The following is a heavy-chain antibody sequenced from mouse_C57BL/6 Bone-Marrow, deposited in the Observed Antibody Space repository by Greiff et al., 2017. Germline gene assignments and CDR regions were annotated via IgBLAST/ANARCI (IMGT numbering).Heavy chain of an antibody. CDR3: ARTGTTLGD. CDR2: IDPSDSDT. CDR1: GYTFTSYW. Sequence: QVQLQQPGAELVMPGASVKLSCKASGYTFTSYWMHWVKQRPGQGLEWIGEIDPSDSDTNYNQKFKGKSTLTVDKSSSTAYMQLSRLTSEDSAVYYCARTGTTLGDWGQGTSVTVSS. D-gene: IGHD1-1*01. J-gene: IGHJ4*01. V-gene: IGHV1-69*01.